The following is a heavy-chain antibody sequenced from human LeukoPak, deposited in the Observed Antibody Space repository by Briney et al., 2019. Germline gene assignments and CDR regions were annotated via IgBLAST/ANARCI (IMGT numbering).Heavy chain of an antibody. J-gene: IGHJ2*01. Sequence: TGGSLRLSCAASGFTFSSYAMSWVRQAPVKGLEWVSGISGSGAGTNYADSVKGRFTISRDNSKNTLYLQMNSLRAEDTAIYYCAKRHYYDSSGYYYLAYFDLWGRGTLVTVSS. CDR2: ISGSGAGT. CDR3: AKRHYYDSSGYYYLAYFDL. V-gene: IGHV3-23*01. CDR1: GFTFSSYA. D-gene: IGHD3-22*01.